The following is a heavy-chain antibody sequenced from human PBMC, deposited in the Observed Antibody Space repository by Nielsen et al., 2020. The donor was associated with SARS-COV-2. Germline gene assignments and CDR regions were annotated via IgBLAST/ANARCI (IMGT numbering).Heavy chain of an antibody. D-gene: IGHD2-15*01. J-gene: IGHJ6*02. CDR2: INPSGGST. Sequence: ASVKVSCKASGYTFTSYYMRWVRQAPGQGLEWMGIINPSGGSTSYAQKFQGRVTMTRNTSISTAYMELSSLRSEDTAVYYCARAPALIGGGVDYGMDVWGQGTTVTVSS. CDR1: GYTFTSYY. V-gene: IGHV1-46*01. CDR3: ARAPALIGGGVDYGMDV.